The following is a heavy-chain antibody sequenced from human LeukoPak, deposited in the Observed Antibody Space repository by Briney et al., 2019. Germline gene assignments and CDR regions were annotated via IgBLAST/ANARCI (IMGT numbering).Heavy chain of an antibody. Sequence: SETLSLTCTVSGGSISSSSYYWGWIRQPPGKGLEWIGSIYYSGSTYYNPSLKSRVTISVDTSKNQFSLKLSSVTAADTAVYYCASQHGTYLGWFDPWGQGTLVTVSS. CDR1: GGSISSSSYY. J-gene: IGHJ5*02. CDR2: IYYSGST. CDR3: ASQHGTYLGWFDP. D-gene: IGHD2/OR15-2a*01. V-gene: IGHV4-39*01.